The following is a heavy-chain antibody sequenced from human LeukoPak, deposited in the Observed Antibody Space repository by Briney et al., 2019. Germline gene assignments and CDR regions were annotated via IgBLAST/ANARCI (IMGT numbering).Heavy chain of an antibody. V-gene: IGHV4-39*07. Sequence: PSETLSLSCTVSGGSISSSSYYWGWIRQPPGKGLEWIGSIYYSGSTYYNPSLKSRVTISVDTSKNQFSLKLSSVTAADTAVYYCASFIVGATYFDYWGQGTLVTVSS. CDR3: ASFIVGATYFDY. CDR2: IYYSGST. D-gene: IGHD1-26*01. J-gene: IGHJ4*02. CDR1: GGSISSSSYY.